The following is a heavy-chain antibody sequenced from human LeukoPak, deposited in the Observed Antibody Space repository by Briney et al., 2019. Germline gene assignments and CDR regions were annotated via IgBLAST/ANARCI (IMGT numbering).Heavy chain of an antibody. CDR3: ARELVSSGTGYFDL. D-gene: IGHD3-10*01. Sequence: PGGSLTLSCEASGFTFGNFGMTWVRQAPGKGLQWVSGISGSRSETYYAPPVKGRFTVSRDNSQNTLHLQMNSQRADDTAVYYCARELVSSGTGYFDLWGHGTLVTVSS. CDR1: GFTFGNFG. V-gene: IGHV3-23*05. CDR2: ISGSRSET. J-gene: IGHJ2*01.